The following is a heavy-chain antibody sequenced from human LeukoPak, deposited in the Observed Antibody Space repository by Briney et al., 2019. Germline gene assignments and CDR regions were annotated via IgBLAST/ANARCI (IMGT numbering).Heavy chain of an antibody. CDR3: ARGDDSGYYDYFDY. D-gene: IGHD3-22*01. CDR2: IKEDGSER. Sequence: GGSLRLSCVASGFTISTYWMNWVRQTPGKGLEWVASIKEDGSERQYVDSVKGRFSISRDNTKGSLFLQLNSLRAEDTAVYYCARGDDSGYYDYFDYWGQGALVTVSS. V-gene: IGHV3-7*03. CDR1: GFTISTYW. J-gene: IGHJ4*02.